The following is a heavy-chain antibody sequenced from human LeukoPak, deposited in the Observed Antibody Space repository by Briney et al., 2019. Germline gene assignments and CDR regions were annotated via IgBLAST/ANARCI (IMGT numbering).Heavy chain of an antibody. CDR2: FDPEDGET. V-gene: IGHV1-24*01. J-gene: IGHJ4*02. Sequence: ASVKASCKVSGYTLTELSMHWVRQAPGKGLEWMGGFDPEDGETIYAQKFQGRVTMTEDTSTDTAYMELSSLRSEDTAVYYCATPPYYYGSGSRFDYWGQGTLVTVSS. D-gene: IGHD3-10*01. CDR1: GYTLTELS. CDR3: ATPPYYYGSGSRFDY.